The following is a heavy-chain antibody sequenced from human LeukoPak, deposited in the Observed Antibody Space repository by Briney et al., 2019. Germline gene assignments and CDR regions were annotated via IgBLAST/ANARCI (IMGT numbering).Heavy chain of an antibody. V-gene: IGHV5-51*01. J-gene: IGHJ3*02. CDR1: GYSFTSYW. CDR3: ARAAYCSSTSCYIGAGIDAFDI. D-gene: IGHD2-2*02. CDR2: IYPDDSDT. Sequence: AGESLKISCKGSGYSFTSYWIGWVRQMPGKGLEWMGVIYPDDSDTRYSPSFQGQVTISADKSISTAYLQWGSLKASDTAIYYCARAAYCSSTSCYIGAGIDAFDIWGQGTMVTVSS.